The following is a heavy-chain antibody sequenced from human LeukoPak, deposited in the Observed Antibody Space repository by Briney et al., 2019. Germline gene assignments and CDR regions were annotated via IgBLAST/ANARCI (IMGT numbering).Heavy chain of an antibody. D-gene: IGHD2-21*01. Sequence: ASVRVSCKASGYTFTGYYMHWVRQAPGQGLEWMGWIIANSGDTDYAQKFQGRVTLTRDTSITTVYMELSRLTSDDTAIFYCAVAPGDYWGQGTLVTVSS. CDR2: IIANSGDT. CDR1: GYTFTGYY. J-gene: IGHJ4*02. V-gene: IGHV1-2*02. CDR3: AVAPGDY.